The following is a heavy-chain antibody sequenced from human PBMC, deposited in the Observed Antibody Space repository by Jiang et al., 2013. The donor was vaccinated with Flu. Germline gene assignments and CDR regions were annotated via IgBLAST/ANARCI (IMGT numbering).Heavy chain of an antibody. D-gene: IGHD3-22*01. J-gene: IGHJ4*02. CDR3: AASGYYYDSSGYFGY. V-gene: IGHV3-23*01. Sequence: GGSTYYADSVKGRFTISRDNSKNTLYLQMNSLRAEDTAVYYCAASGYYYDSSGYFGYWGQGTLVTVSS. CDR2: GGST.